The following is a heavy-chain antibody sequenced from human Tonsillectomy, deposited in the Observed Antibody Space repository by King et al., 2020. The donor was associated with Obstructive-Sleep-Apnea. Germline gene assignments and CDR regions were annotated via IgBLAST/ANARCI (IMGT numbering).Heavy chain of an antibody. Sequence: QLVQSGGGLVQPGGSLRLSCAASGFTFDIYAMSWVRQAPGKGLELVSAINSRGTTFYADSVKGRFTISRDNSKYTVDLQVNSLRAEDTAFYYCAKEGGGSGVYWVDSWGQGTLVTVSS. CDR1: GFTFDIYA. CDR2: INSRGTT. J-gene: IGHJ5*01. D-gene: IGHD3-10*01. V-gene: IGHV3-23*04. CDR3: AKEGGGSGVYWVDS.